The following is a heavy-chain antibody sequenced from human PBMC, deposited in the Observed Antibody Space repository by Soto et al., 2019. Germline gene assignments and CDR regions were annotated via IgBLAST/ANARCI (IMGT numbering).Heavy chain of an antibody. V-gene: IGHV4-34*01. J-gene: IGHJ6*02. CDR1: GGSFSGYY. CDR2: INHSGST. Sequence: PSETLSLTCAVYGGSFSGYYWSWIRQPPGKGLEWIGEINHSGSTNYNPSLKSRVTISVDTSKNQFSLKLSSVTAADTAVYYCARGRWYYYGSGGSWYYYGMDVWGQGTTVTVSS. D-gene: IGHD3-10*01. CDR3: ARGRWYYYGSGGSWYYYGMDV.